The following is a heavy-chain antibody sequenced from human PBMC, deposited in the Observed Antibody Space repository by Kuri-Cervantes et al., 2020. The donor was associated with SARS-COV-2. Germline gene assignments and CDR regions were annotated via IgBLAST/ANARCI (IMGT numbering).Heavy chain of an antibody. CDR2: ISGSGANT. Sequence: GESLKISCAASGFTFSSFPMSWVRQAPGKGLEWVSGISGSGANTYYADSVKGWFTISRDNSKNTLYLQMNSLRAEDTALYYCVKDSRVYYFDYWGQGTLVTVSS. CDR3: VKDSRVYYFDY. CDR1: GFTFSSFP. D-gene: IGHD2/OR15-2a*01. J-gene: IGHJ4*02. V-gene: IGHV3-23*01.